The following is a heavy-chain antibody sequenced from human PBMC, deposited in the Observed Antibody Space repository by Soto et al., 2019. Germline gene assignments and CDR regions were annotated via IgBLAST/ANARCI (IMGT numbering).Heavy chain of an antibody. J-gene: IGHJ6*02. CDR2: IYHSGST. V-gene: IGHV4-4*02. CDR1: GGSISSSNW. D-gene: IGHD3-9*01. Sequence: SETLSLTCAVSGGSISSSNWWSWVRQPPGKGLEWIGEIYHSGSTNYNPSLKSRVTISVDKSKNQFSLKLSSVTAADTAVYYCARADILTGYSDYYYYGMDVWGQGTTVTVSS. CDR3: ARADILTGYSDYYYYGMDV.